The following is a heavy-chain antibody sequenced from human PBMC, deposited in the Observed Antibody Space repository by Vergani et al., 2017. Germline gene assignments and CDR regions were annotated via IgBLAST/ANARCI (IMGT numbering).Heavy chain of an antibody. CDR1: GGSINTRLYY. V-gene: IGHV4-39*01. CDR2: IHYNGKT. CDR3: ARLRAGGYDVWYFDL. D-gene: IGHD5-12*01. Sequence: QLQLQESGPGLVKPSETLSLTCSVSGGSINTRLYYWGWIRQPPGKGLEWIGRIHYNGKTYYNPSLKSRATISIDTSKNQFSLNLISVTAADAAVYYCARLRAGGYDVWYFDLWGRGTLVTVSS. J-gene: IGHJ2*01.